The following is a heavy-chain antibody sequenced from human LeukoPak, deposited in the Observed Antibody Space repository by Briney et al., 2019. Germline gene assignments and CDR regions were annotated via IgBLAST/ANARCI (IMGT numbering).Heavy chain of an antibody. CDR3: ARDMGSNWSFDH. J-gene: IGHJ4*02. CDR1: GYTFTGYY. D-gene: IGHD6-13*01. CDR2: INPSGGST. V-gene: IGHV1-46*01. Sequence: ASVKVSCKASGYTFTGYYMHWVRQAPGQGLEWMGIINPSGGSTSYAQKFQGRVTMTRDMSTSTVYMELSSLRSEDTAVYYCARDMGSNWSFDHWGQGTLVTVSS.